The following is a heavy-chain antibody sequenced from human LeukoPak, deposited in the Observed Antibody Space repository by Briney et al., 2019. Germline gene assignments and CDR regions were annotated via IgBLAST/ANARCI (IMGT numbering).Heavy chain of an antibody. CDR2: ISSSSSNI. CDR1: GFTFSSYS. Sequence: GGSLRLSCAASGFTFSSYSMNWVRQAPGKGLEWVSYISSSSSNIYYADSVKGRFTISRDNAKNSLYLQMNSLRDEDTAVYYCARDPDGGINYWYFDLWGRGTLVTVSS. D-gene: IGHD4-23*01. V-gene: IGHV3-48*02. J-gene: IGHJ2*01. CDR3: ARDPDGGINYWYFDL.